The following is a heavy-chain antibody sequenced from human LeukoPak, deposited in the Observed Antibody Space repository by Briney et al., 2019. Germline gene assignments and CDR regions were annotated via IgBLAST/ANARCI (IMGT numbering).Heavy chain of an antibody. CDR3: ARQKAAAGALRD. D-gene: IGHD6-13*01. J-gene: IGHJ4*02. V-gene: IGHV4-59*08. CDR2: IYYSGST. Sequence: SETLSLTCTVSGGSISSYCWSWIRQPPGKGLEWIGFIYYSGSTNYNSSLKSRITISVDTSKNQFSLKLSSVTAADTAVYYCARQKAAAGALRDWGQGTLVTASS. CDR1: GGSISSYC.